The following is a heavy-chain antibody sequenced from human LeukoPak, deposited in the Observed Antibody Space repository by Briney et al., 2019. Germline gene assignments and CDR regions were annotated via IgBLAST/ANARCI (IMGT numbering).Heavy chain of an antibody. CDR2: IRYTGST. V-gene: IGHV4-59*08. J-gene: IGHJ4*02. D-gene: IGHD3-9*01. CDR1: GGSITGYY. Sequence: SETLSLTCTVSGGSITGYYWTWIRQAPGKRPEWLAYIRYTGSTTYHPPLKSRFTISVDTSKNQFSLTETSVTAADTPVYYCAPQLAPDMALFGYWGPGTLGTVSP. CDR3: APQLAPDMALFGY.